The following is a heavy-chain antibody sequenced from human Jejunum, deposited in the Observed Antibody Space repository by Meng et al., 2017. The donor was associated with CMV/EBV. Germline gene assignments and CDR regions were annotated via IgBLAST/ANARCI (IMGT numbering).Heavy chain of an antibody. CDR2: INTDGSST. J-gene: IGHJ4*02. D-gene: IGHD6-13*01. Sequence: VSRVASGGGLVQTGGSLRLPCLASEFAFHSYWLYWVRQAPGKGRVWVLRINTDGSSTTYAESVKGRFTFSRDNAKNTLYLQMNSLRAEDTAVYYCAREGVSSSWSSDFWGQGTLVTVSS. CDR1: EFAFHSYW. CDR3: AREGVSSSWSSDF. V-gene: IGHV3-74*01.